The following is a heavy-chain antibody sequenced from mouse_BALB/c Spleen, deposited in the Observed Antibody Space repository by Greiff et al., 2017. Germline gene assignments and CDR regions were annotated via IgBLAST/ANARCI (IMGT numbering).Heavy chain of an antibody. D-gene: IGHD2-3*01. J-gene: IGHJ2*01. CDR3: ARHEDGYYFDY. CDR2: ISSGGSYT. Sequence: EVMLVESGGGLVKPGGSLKLSCAASGFTFSSYAMSWVRQTPEKRLEWVATISSGGSYTYYPDSVKGRFTISRDNAKNTLYLQMSSLRSEDTAMYYCARHEDGYYFDYWGQGTTLTVSS. V-gene: IGHV5-9-3*01. CDR1: GFTFSSYA.